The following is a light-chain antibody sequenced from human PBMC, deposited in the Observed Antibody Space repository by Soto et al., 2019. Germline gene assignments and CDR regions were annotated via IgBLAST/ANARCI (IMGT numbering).Light chain of an antibody. J-gene: IGLJ1*01. Sequence: QSVLTQPPSASGTPGQKVTISCSGSSSNIGPNAVNWYQQLPGTAPKLLLYNNNQRPSGVSDRFSGSKSGTSASLAISGLQSDDEADYHCAAWDDSLNGPVFGTGTKLTVL. CDR3: AAWDDSLNGPV. CDR1: SSNIGPNA. V-gene: IGLV1-44*01. CDR2: NNN.